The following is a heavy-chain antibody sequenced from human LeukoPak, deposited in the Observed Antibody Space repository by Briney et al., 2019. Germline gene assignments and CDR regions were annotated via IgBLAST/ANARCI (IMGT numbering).Heavy chain of an antibody. CDR1: GGTFSSYA. CDR3: ARDCSSTSCYTFDY. J-gene: IGHJ4*02. D-gene: IGHD2-2*02. Sequence: ASVKVSCKASGGTFSSYAISWVRQAPGQGLEWMGGIIPIFGTANYAQNFQDRVTMTRDTSTSTVYMELSSLRSEDTAVYYCARDCSSTSCYTFDYWGQGTLVTVSS. V-gene: IGHV1-69*05. CDR2: IIPIFGTA.